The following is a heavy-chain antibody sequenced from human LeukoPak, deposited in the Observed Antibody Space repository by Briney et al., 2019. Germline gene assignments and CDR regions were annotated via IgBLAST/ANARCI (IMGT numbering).Heavy chain of an antibody. CDR3: AKWGMTTARGFSD. D-gene: IGHD4-4*01. CDR1: GFTFSSYA. J-gene: IGHJ4*02. Sequence: GGSLRLSCAASGFTFSSYAMSWVRQAPGKGLEWVAVIWYDGSNKYYADSVKGRFTISRDNSKNTLYLQMNSLRAEDTAVYYCAKWGMTTARGFSDWGQVTLVTVSS. CDR2: IWYDGSNK. V-gene: IGHV3-33*06.